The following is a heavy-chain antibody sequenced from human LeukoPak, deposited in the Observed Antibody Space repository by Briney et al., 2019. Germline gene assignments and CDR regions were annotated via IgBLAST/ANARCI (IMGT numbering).Heavy chain of an antibody. Sequence: SQTLSLTCAISGDSVSSNSAAWNWIRQSPSRGLEWLGRTYYRSKWYNDYAVSVKSRITINPDTSKNQFSLQLNSVTPEDTAVYYCARTRGQQLVRGYYYYGMDAWGKGTTVTVSS. CDR2: TYYRSKWYN. CDR3: ARTRGQQLVRGYYYYGMDA. CDR1: GDSVSSNSAA. V-gene: IGHV6-1*01. D-gene: IGHD6-13*01. J-gene: IGHJ6*04.